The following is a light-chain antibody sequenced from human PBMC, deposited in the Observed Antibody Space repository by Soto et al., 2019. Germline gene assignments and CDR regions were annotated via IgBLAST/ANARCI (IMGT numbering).Light chain of an antibody. J-gene: IGLJ2*01. CDR2: DFS. V-gene: IGLV2-14*01. Sequence: QSALTQPASVSGSPGQSITISCTGTSSDVGGYNYVSWYQQHPGKAPTLMISDFSNRPSGVSNRFSGSKSGNTASLTISGLQAEDEADYYCSSYTSSSTPVVFGGGTKLTVL. CDR3: SSYTSSSTPVV. CDR1: SSDVGGYNY.